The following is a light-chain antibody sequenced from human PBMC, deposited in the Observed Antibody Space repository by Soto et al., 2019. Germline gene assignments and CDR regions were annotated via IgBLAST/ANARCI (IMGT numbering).Light chain of an antibody. CDR1: QSLDSRF. J-gene: IGKJ5*01. V-gene: IGKV3D-20*02. CDR2: GAS. Sequence: ESVLTQSPGTLSSSPGERATLSCTASQSLDSRFLAWYQQKPGQAPRLLISGASSRAAGIPDRFSGSGSGTDFTLTISRLEPEDFAVYYCQQRSNWPITFGQGTRLEI. CDR3: QQRSNWPIT.